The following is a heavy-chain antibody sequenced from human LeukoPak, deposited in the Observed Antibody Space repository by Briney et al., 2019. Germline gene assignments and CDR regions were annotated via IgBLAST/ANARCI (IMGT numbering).Heavy chain of an antibody. Sequence: ASVKVSCKASGYTFNWYGISWVRQAPGQAPEWMGWINTNNGDTNYVQKLQGRVTMSTDASTSTAYMELRSLRSDDTAVYYCARWVASPRFFDSWGQGTLVTVSS. CDR1: GYTFNWYG. V-gene: IGHV1-18*01. J-gene: IGHJ4*02. D-gene: IGHD5-12*01. CDR3: ARWVASPRFFDS. CDR2: INTNNGDT.